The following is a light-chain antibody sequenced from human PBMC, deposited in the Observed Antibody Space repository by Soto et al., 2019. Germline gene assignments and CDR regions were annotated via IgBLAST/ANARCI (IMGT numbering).Light chain of an antibody. CDR2: AAS. CDR3: QQTYSIPWS. Sequence: DIQMTQSPSSLSVSIGDRVSIACRAGQSISTYLNWYQQKPGKAPKLLIYAASNLQSGVPSRFSGSGSETDFTLTISSLQPEDFAIYYCQQTYSIPWSFGLGTKVEGK. CDR1: QSISTY. J-gene: IGKJ1*01. V-gene: IGKV1-39*01.